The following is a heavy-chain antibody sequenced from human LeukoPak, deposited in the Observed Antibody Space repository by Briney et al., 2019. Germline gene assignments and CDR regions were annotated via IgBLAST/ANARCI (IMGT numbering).Heavy chain of an antibody. V-gene: IGHV3-23*01. CDR1: GFTFSNYA. Sequence: GGSLRLSCVASGFTFSNYAMSWVRQAPGKGLEWVSGMFGSSGRTGSTYYADSVKGRVTISRDNSRNSLYLQMNDLRAEDTGVYFCARDARSHCGTDARYGPYFDYWGQGSLVTVSS. D-gene: IGHD5-18*01. CDR2: MFGSSGRTGST. CDR3: ARDARSHCGTDARYGPYFDY. J-gene: IGHJ4*02.